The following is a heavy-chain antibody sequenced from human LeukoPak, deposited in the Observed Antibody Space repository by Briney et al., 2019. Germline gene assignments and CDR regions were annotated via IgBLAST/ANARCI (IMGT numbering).Heavy chain of an antibody. CDR2: INWNGGST. CDR1: GFTFDDYG. Sequence: GGSLRLSCAASGFTFDDYGMSWVRQAPGKGLEWVSGINWNGGSTGYADSAKGRFTNSRDNAKNSLYLQMNSLRAEDTALYYCARAELGGPIDYWGQGTLVTVSS. J-gene: IGHJ4*02. V-gene: IGHV3-20*04. CDR3: ARAELGGPIDY. D-gene: IGHD3-10*01.